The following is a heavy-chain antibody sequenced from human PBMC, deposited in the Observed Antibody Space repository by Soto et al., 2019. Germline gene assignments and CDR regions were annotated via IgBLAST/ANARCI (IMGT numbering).Heavy chain of an antibody. V-gene: IGHV4-4*02. J-gene: IGHJ6*02. D-gene: IGHD3-16*02. CDR2: IYHSGST. CDR1: GDSISSSNW. CDR3: AGSDVGPTFGGVIVMDDYYYYYGMDV. Sequence: PSETMYLTSAVSGDSISSSNWWRWVKKTPGKGLEWIGEIYHSGSTNYNPSLKSRVTISVDKSKNQFSLKLSSVAAADTAVYYCAGSDVGPTFGGVIVMDDYYYYYGMDVWGQGTTVTVSS.